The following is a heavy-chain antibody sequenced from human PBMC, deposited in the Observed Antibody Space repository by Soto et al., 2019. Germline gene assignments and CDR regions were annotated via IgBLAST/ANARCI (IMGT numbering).Heavy chain of an antibody. Sequence: SETLSLTCTVSGGSISSGGYYWSWIRQHPGKGLEWIGYIYYSGSTYYNPSLKSRVTISVDTSKNQFSLKLSSVTAADTAVYYCARERGVARQTSGRVAATPYYYYYYMDVWGKGTTVTVSS. D-gene: IGHD2-15*01. J-gene: IGHJ6*03. CDR1: GGSISSGGYY. V-gene: IGHV4-31*03. CDR3: ARERGVARQTSGRVAATPYYYYYYMDV. CDR2: IYYSGST.